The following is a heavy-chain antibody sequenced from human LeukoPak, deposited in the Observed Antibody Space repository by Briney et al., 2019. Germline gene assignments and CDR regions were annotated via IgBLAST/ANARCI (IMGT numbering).Heavy chain of an antibody. D-gene: IGHD6-6*01. CDR2: MNPNSGNT. CDR1: EYTFTRYD. J-gene: IGHJ4*02. Sequence: ASVKVSCKASEYTFTRYDINWVRQATGQGLEWMGWMNPNSGNTGYAQKFQGRVTMTRVTSISTAYMELNNLTSEDTAVYYCARGSWGEIAGRKSFEFWGQGSLVTVSS. V-gene: IGHV1-8*01. CDR3: ARGSWGEIAGRKSFEF.